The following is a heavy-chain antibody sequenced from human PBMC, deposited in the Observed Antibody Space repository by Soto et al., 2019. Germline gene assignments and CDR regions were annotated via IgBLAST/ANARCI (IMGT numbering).Heavy chain of an antibody. V-gene: IGHV4-4*02. J-gene: IGHJ3*01. CDR3: DYSTGWYRLDV. CDR2: VYHTGGN. Sequence: QVYLQESGPGLVKPSGTLSLTCAVSGASVSTPYWWTWVRQPPGKDLEWLGDVYHTGGNNYNPSLMSRVTISLDKSKNQFSLYMISVTAADTAIYYCDYSTGWYRLDVWGQGTMVIVSS. D-gene: IGHD4-4*01. CDR1: GASVSTPYW.